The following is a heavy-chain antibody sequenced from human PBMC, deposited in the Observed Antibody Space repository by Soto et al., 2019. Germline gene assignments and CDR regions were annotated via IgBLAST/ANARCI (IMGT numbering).Heavy chain of an antibody. D-gene: IGHD6-6*01. CDR3: ARIPGGQLGANYFDY. CDR2: LYSGGSA. J-gene: IGHJ4*02. CDR1: GFTVSSTY. Sequence: LRLSCAASGFTVSSTYMNWVRQAPGKGLEWVSVLYSGGSAYYADSVKGRFTISRDNSKNTLYLQMNSLRPEDTAVYYCARIPGGQLGANYFDYWGQGTLVTVSS. V-gene: IGHV3-53*01.